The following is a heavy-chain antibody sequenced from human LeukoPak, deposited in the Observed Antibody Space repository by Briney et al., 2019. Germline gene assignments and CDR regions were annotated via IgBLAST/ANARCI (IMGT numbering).Heavy chain of an antibody. CDR1: GFTFSSYA. V-gene: IGHV3-23*01. J-gene: IGHJ4*02. CDR3: AKVGTSCYAADY. D-gene: IGHD2-2*01. Sequence: GGSLRLSCAASGFTFSSYAMSWVRRAPGKGLEWVSAISGSGGSTYYADSVKGRFTISRDNSKNTLYLQMNSLRAEDTAVYYCAKVGTSCYAADYWGQGTLVTVSS. CDR2: ISGSGGST.